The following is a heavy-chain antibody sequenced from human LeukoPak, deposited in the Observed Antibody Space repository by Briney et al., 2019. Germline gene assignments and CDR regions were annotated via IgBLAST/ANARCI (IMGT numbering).Heavy chain of an antibody. CDR3: AKSASAYYYMDV. CDR2: ISYDGGKK. D-gene: IGHD4/OR15-4a*01. V-gene: IGHV3-30*18. CDR1: GFTFSSHD. Sequence: GSLRLSCAASGFTFSSHDMHWVRQAPGKGLEWVAIISYDGGKKDYADSVKGRFTISRDNSKNILYLQMNSLRAEDTAVYYCAKSASAYYYMDVWGKRTTVTVSS. J-gene: IGHJ6*03.